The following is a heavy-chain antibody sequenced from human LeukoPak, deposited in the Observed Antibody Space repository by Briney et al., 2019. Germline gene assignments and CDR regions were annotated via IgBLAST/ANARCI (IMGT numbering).Heavy chain of an antibody. CDR2: ISSSGSTI. D-gene: IGHD2-15*01. Sequence: GGSLRLSCAASGFTFSDYHMSWIRQAPGKGLEWVSYISSSGSTIYYADSVKGRFTISRDNAKNSLYLQMNSLRAEDTAVYYCARREGYCSGGSCPYGMDVWGQGTTVTVSS. J-gene: IGHJ6*02. CDR3: ARREGYCSGGSCPYGMDV. V-gene: IGHV3-11*01. CDR1: GFTFSDYH.